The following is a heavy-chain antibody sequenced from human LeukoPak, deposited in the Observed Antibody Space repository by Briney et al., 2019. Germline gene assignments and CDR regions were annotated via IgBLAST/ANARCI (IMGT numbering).Heavy chain of an antibody. Sequence: SETLSLTCTVSGGSGTTYYWSWIRQSAGKGLEWIGHISTSGTTTYNPSLKSRVTMSVDTSKNQFSLKLTSVTAADTAVYYCAREATVVGATIIWGQGTLVTVSS. V-gene: IGHV4-4*07. CDR3: AREATVVGATII. CDR1: GGSGTTYY. CDR2: ISTSGTT. J-gene: IGHJ4*02. D-gene: IGHD1-26*01.